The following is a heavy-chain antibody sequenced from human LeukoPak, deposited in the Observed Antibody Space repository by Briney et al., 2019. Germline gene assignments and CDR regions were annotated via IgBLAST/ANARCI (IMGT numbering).Heavy chain of an antibody. CDR3: AREAYYGSGYSRQPSPV. Sequence: GGSLRLSCAASGFTFSSYAMYWVRQAPGKGLEWVALISKDGSHEDYADSVKGRFTISRDNSRTTLNLHMSSLRVEDTAMYYCAREAYYGSGYSRQPSPVWGQGTLVTVSS. J-gene: IGHJ4*02. D-gene: IGHD3-10*01. CDR1: GFTFSSYA. CDR2: ISKDGSHE. V-gene: IGHV3-30*15.